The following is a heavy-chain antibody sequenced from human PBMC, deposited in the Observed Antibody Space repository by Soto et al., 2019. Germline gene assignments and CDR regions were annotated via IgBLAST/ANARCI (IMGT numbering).Heavy chain of an antibody. D-gene: IGHD3-9*01. CDR3: ARPGSGYDVLTGHYFYYYHVLDV. V-gene: IGHV3-30*04. Sequence: PGGSLRLSCITSGFIFNTYSMHWVRQAPGKGLEWGAVMSHDGRRTYYAESVKGRFTISRDNSKNTLYLQMNSLRIEDTAVYYCARPGSGYDVLTGHYFYYYHVLDVWGQGTTVTVSS. J-gene: IGHJ6*02. CDR2: MSHDGRRT. CDR1: GFIFNTYS.